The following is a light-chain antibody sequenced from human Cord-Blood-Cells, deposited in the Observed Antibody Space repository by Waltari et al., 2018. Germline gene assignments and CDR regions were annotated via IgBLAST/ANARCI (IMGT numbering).Light chain of an antibody. CDR3: QQSYSTPWT. CDR2: AAS. J-gene: IGKJ1*01. Sequence: DIQMTQSPSSLSASVGDRVTITCRASQSISSYLNWYQQKPGKAPKLLIAAASSLQSGVPSRVSGSGSGTDFTLTISSLQPEDFATYYCQQSYSTPWTFGQGTKVEIK. V-gene: IGKV1-39*01. CDR1: QSISSY.